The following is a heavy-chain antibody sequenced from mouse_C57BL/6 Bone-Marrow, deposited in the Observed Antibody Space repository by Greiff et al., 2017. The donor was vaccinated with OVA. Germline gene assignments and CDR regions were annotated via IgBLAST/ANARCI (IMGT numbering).Heavy chain of an antibody. J-gene: IGHJ1*03. CDR3: ARWTNYYGSSHWYFDV. V-gene: IGHV1-63*01. D-gene: IGHD1-1*01. CDR1: GYTFTNYW. Sequence: VKLQESGAELVRPGTSVKMSCKASGYTFTNYWIGWAKQRPGHGLEWIGDIYPGGGYTNYNEKFKGKATLTADKSSSTAYMQFSSLTSEDSAIYYCARWTNYYGSSHWYFDVWGTGTTVTVSS. CDR2: IYPGGGYT.